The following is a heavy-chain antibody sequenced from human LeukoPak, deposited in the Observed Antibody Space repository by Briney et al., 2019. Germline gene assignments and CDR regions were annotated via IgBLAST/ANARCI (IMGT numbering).Heavy chain of an antibody. J-gene: IGHJ2*01. D-gene: IGHD6-19*01. V-gene: IGHV4-61*02. CDR1: GGSISSGSYY. CDR2: IYTSGST. CDR3: ARTEPRIAVAGTWYFDL. Sequence: SETLSLTCTVSGGSISSGSYYWSWIRQPAGKGLEWIGRIYTSGSTNYNPSLKSRVTISVDTSKNQFSLKLSSVTAADTAVYYCARTEPRIAVAGTWYFDLWGRGTLVTVSS.